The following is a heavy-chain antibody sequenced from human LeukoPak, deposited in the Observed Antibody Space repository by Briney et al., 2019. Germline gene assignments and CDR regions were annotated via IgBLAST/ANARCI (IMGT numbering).Heavy chain of an antibody. Sequence: SETLSLTCAVYGGFFSGYYWSWIRQPPGKGLEWIGDINHRGSTNYNPSLKTRVTISVDTSKNQFSLKLSSVTAAGTAVYYCARVEGTMVRGARNRDFDYWGQGTLVTVSS. CDR2: INHRGST. V-gene: IGHV4-34*01. D-gene: IGHD3-10*01. CDR1: GGFFSGYY. J-gene: IGHJ4*02. CDR3: ARVEGTMVRGARNRDFDY.